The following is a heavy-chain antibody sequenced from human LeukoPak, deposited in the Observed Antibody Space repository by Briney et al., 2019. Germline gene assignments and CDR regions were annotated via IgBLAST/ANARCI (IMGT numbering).Heavy chain of an antibody. CDR3: ARHRGYSYGYQDY. CDR2: IYYSGST. V-gene: IGHV4-39*01. CDR1: GGSISSHYY. D-gene: IGHD5-18*01. Sequence: SETLSLTCTVSGGSISSHYYWIWIRQPPGKGLEWIGSIYYSGSTYYNPSLKSRVTISVDTSKNQFSLKLSSLTAAETAVYYCARHRGYSYGYQDYWGQGTLVTVSS. J-gene: IGHJ4*02.